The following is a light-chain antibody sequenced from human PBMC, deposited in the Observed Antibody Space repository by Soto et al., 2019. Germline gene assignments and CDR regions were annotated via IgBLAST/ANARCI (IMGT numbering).Light chain of an antibody. CDR1: QSVSSSS. CDR2: GAS. Sequence: EIVLTQSPGTLSLSPGERATLSCRASQSVSSSSLAWYQQKPGQAPRLLVYGASSRATGIPDRFSGSGSGTDLTLTISRLEPDDFAVYYCQQYGGSPLVTFGQGTKLEIK. V-gene: IGKV3-20*01. CDR3: QQYGGSPLVT. J-gene: IGKJ2*01.